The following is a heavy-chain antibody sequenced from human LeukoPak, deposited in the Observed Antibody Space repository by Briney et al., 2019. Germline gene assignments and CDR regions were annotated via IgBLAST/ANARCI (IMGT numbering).Heavy chain of an antibody. CDR3: ARVGYYDSSGYPIDC. CDR2: IYYSGST. D-gene: IGHD3-22*01. CDR1: GGSISSGDYY. V-gene: IGHV4-30-4*08. Sequence: PSETLSLTCTVSGGSISSGDYYWSWIRQPPGKGLEWIGYIYYSGSTYYNPSLKSRVTISVDTSKNQFSLKLSSVTAADTAVYYCARVGYYDSSGYPIDCWGQGTLVTVSS. J-gene: IGHJ4*02.